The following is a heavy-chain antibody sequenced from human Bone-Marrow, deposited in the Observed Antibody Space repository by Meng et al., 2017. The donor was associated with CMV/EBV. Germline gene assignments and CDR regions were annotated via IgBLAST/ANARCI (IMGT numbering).Heavy chain of an antibody. V-gene: IGHV1-2*02. Sequence: ASVKVSCKASGYTFTGYYMHWVRQAPGQGLEWMGWINPNSGGTNYAQKFQGRVTMTRDTSISTAYMELSRLRSDDTAVYYCARDPIFGVVPANWFDPCGQGTLVTVSS. CDR1: GYTFTGYY. CDR3: ARDPIFGVVPANWFDP. D-gene: IGHD3-3*01. CDR2: INPNSGGT. J-gene: IGHJ5*02.